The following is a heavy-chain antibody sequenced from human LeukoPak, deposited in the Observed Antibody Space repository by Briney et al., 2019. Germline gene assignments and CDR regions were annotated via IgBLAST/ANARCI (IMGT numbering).Heavy chain of an antibody. Sequence: SETLSLTCTVSGGSISSSSYYWGWIRQPPGKGLEWIGSIYYSGSTYYNPSLKSRVTISVDTSKNQFSLKLSSVTAADTAVYYCARIQRVMAAPDYWGQGTLVTVSS. J-gene: IGHJ4*02. CDR3: ARIQRVMAAPDY. V-gene: IGHV4-39*01. CDR2: IYYSGST. CDR1: GGSISSSSYY. D-gene: IGHD6-13*01.